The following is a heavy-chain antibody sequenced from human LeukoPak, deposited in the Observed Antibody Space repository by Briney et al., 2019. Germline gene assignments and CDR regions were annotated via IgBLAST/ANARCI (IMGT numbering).Heavy chain of an antibody. CDR2: IYSGGST. J-gene: IGHJ5*02. D-gene: IGHD6-13*01. CDR3: ARTTGVAAAGAPSWSWFDP. V-gene: IGHV3-66*01. CDR1: GFTVSSNY. Sequence: GGSLRLSCAASGFTVSSNYMSWVRQAPGKGLEWVSVIYSGGSTYYADSVKGRFTISRDNSKNTLYLQMNSLRAEDTAVYYCARTTGVAAAGAPSWSWFDPWGQGTLVTVSS.